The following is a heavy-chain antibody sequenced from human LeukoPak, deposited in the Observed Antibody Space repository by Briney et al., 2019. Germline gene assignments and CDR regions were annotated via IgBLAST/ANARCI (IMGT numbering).Heavy chain of an antibody. CDR2: IYYSGST. V-gene: IGHV4-59*08. J-gene: IGHJ4*02. CDR1: GGSISSYY. D-gene: IGHD6-19*01. CDR3: ARQPGSGWYRFDY. Sequence: SETLSLTCTVSGGSISSYYWSWIRQPPGKGLEWIGYIYYSGSTNYNPSLKSRVTISVDTSKNQFSLKLSSVTVADTAVYYCARQPGSGWYRFDYWGQGTLVIVSS.